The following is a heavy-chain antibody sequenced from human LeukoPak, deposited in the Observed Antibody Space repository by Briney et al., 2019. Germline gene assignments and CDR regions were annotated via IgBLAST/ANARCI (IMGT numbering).Heavy chain of an antibody. CDR3: ARDRPYYDILTGPQGGYFDY. D-gene: IGHD3-9*01. V-gene: IGHV7-4-1*02. CDR2: INTNTGNP. CDR1: GYTFTTYA. J-gene: IGHJ4*02. Sequence: ASVKVSCKASGYTFTTYAINWVRQAPGQGLEWMGWINTNTGNPTYAQGFTGRFVFSLDTSVSTAYLQISSLKAEDTAVYYCARDRPYYDILTGPQGGYFDYWGQGTLVTVSS.